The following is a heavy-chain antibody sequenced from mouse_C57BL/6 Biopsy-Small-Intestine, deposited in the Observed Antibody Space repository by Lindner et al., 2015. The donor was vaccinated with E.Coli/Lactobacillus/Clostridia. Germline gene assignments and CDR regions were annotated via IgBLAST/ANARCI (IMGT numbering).Heavy chain of an antibody. CDR2: IYPGDGDT. Sequence: VQLQESGAELVKPGASVKISCEGSGYAFSSYWMNWVKQRPGKGLEWIGQIYPGDGDTNYNGKFKDKATLTADKSSSTAYMQLSSLTSEDSAVYFCARWGYLDYWGQGTTLTVSS. V-gene: IGHV1-80*01. J-gene: IGHJ2*01. CDR3: ARWGYLDY. CDR1: GYAFSSYW.